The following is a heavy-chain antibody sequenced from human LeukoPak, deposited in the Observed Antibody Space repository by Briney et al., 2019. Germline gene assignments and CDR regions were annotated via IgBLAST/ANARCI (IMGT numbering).Heavy chain of an antibody. V-gene: IGHV1-46*01. Sequence: ASVKVSCKTSGYTFTTYYIHWVRQAPGQGLEWLGIINPSGGTTTYAQKFQGRVTMTRDTSMSTVYMELNTLRPEDTAVYYCARGSNYYYDVTADYPRYWGQGTLVTVSS. D-gene: IGHD3-22*01. CDR3: ARGSNYYYDVTADYPRY. CDR1: GYTFTTYY. J-gene: IGHJ4*02. CDR2: INPSGGTT.